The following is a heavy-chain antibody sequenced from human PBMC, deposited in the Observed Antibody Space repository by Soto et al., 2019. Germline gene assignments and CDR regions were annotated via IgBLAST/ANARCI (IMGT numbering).Heavy chain of an antibody. D-gene: IGHD1-1*01. V-gene: IGHV3-23*01. CDR1: GFTFSNFG. J-gene: IGHJ6*02. CDR2: ISGSGGST. Sequence: EVQVLESGGGLVQPGGSLRLSCRASGFTFSNFGMSWVRQAPGKGLEWVSGISGSGGSTYYADSVKGRFTISRDNSKNTLFLQMNSLRVEDTAVYCCAKMEGPTAYYYAMDVWGQGTTVTVSS. CDR3: AKMEGPTAYYYAMDV.